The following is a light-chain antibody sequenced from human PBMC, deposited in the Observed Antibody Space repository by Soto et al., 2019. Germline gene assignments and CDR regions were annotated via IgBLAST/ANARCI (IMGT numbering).Light chain of an antibody. CDR2: DAS. Sequence: DIQMTQSPSTVSASVGDRVTITCRASQSISSFVAWYQQKPGKAPKLLIYDASSLESGVPSTFSGSGSGTEFTLTISSLQPDDFATYYCQQYNSYPRTFGQGTMADIK. CDR3: QQYNSYPRT. V-gene: IGKV1-5*01. J-gene: IGKJ1*01. CDR1: QSISSF.